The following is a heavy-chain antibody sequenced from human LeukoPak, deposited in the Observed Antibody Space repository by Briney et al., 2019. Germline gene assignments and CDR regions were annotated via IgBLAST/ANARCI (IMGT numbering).Heavy chain of an antibody. J-gene: IGHJ2*01. CDR1: GYTFTSYD. CDR3: ARDYNWYFDL. D-gene: IGHD3-10*01. CDR2: MNPNSGDT. V-gene: IGHV1-8*01. Sequence: GASVKVSCKASGYTFTSYDINWVRQATGQGLEWMGWMNPNSGDTGFAQKFQGRVTMTRNTSISTAYMELNSLRSEDTAVYYCARDYNWYFDLWGRGTLVTVSS.